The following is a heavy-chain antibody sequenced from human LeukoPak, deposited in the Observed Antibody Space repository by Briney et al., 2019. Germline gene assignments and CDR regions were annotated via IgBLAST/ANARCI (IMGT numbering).Heavy chain of an antibody. Sequence: ASVKVSCKASGYTFTSYAMHWVRQAPGQRPEWMGWINAGNGNTKYSQKFQGRVTITRDTSASTAYMELSSLRSEDTAVYYCAKDPGIWFGELPGPYFDYWGQGTLVTVSS. CDR1: GYTFTSYA. V-gene: IGHV1-3*01. CDR3: AKDPGIWFGELPGPYFDY. D-gene: IGHD3-10*01. J-gene: IGHJ4*02. CDR2: INAGNGNT.